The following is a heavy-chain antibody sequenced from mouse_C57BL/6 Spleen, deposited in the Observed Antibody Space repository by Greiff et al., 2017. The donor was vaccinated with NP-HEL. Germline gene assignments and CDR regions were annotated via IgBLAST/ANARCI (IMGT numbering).Heavy chain of an antibody. Sequence: VQLQQSGPELVKPGASVKLSCKASGYTFTSYDINWVKQRPGRGLEWIGWIDPRDGSTKYNEKFKSKATLTVDTSSSTAYMELHSLTSEDSAVYFCARSDYWGQGTSVTVSS. CDR2: IDPRDGST. J-gene: IGHJ4*01. V-gene: IGHV1-85*01. CDR3: ARSDY. CDR1: GYTFTSYD.